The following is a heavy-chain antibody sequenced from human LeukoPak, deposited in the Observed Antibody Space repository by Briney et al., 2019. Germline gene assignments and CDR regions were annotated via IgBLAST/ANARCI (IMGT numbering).Heavy chain of an antibody. CDR1: GYTFTGYY. CDR3: AREWELLALVDY. Sequence: ASVKVSCKASGYTFTGYYMHWVRQAPGQGLEWMGWINPNSGGTNYAQKFQGRVTMTRDTSISTAYMELSRLRSDDTAVYYCAREWELLALVDYWGQGTLVTVSS. CDR2: INPNSGGT. J-gene: IGHJ4*02. V-gene: IGHV1-2*02. D-gene: IGHD1-26*01.